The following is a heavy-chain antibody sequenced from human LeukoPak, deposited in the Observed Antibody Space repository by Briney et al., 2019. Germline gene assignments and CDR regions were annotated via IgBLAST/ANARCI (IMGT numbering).Heavy chain of an antibody. CDR1: GGSISSYY. Sequence: SETLSLTCTVSGGSISSYYWSWNRQPAGKGLEWIGRIYTSGSTNYNPSLKSRVTMSVDTSKNQFSLKLSSVTAADTAVYYCAREGPYSSGWYGVFDPWGQGTLVTVSS. D-gene: IGHD6-19*01. V-gene: IGHV4-4*07. J-gene: IGHJ5*02. CDR3: AREGPYSSGWYGVFDP. CDR2: IYTSGST.